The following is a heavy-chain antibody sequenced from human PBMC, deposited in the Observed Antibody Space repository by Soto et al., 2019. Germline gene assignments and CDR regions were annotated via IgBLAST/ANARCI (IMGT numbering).Heavy chain of an antibody. CDR1: GYTFTSYA. J-gene: IGHJ4*02. Sequence: ASVKVSCKASGYTFTSYAMHWVRQAPGQRLEWMGWINAGNGNTKYSQKFQGRVTITRDTSASTAYMELSSLRSEDTAVYYCAGGLLAGYSIYFGYWGQGTLVTVSS. CDR2: INAGNGNT. V-gene: IGHV1-3*01. D-gene: IGHD5-18*01. CDR3: AGGLLAGYSIYFGY.